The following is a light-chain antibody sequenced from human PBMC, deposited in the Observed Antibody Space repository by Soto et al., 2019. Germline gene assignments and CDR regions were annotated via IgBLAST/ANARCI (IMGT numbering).Light chain of an antibody. CDR3: MSYAGGNRFV. CDR1: INDVGGYNY. J-gene: IGLJ1*01. CDR2: QVT. V-gene: IGLV2-8*01. Sequence: QSALTQPPSASGSPGQSATISCAGTINDVGGYNYVSWYQQHPGKVPQLMIYQVTKRPSGVPDRFSASKSDTTASLTISGLQAEDEGDYYCMSYAGGNRFVFGTGT.